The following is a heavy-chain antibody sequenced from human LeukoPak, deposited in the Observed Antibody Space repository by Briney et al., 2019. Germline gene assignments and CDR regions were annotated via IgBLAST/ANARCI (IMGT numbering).Heavy chain of an antibody. CDR3: ARGRNYYDSSRYYYEGDAFDI. V-gene: IGHV1-69*06. Sequence: SVKVSCKASGGTFSSYAIGWVRQAPGQGLEWMGGIIPIFGTANYAQKFQGRVTITADKSTSTAYMELSSLRSEDTAVYYCARGRNYYDSSRYYYEGDAFDIWGQGTMVTVSS. J-gene: IGHJ3*02. CDR1: GGTFSSYA. D-gene: IGHD3-22*01. CDR2: IIPIFGTA.